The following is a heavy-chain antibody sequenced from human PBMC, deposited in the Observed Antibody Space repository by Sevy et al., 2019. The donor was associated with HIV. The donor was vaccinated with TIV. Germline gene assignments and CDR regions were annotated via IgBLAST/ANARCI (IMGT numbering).Heavy chain of an antibody. D-gene: IGHD3-22*01. J-gene: IGHJ6*02. CDR3: AINTAYYYDSSGYYYYYYGMDV. V-gene: IGHV4-61*01. CDR1: GGSVSSGSYY. CDR2: IYYSGST. Sequence: SETLSLTCTVSGGSVSSGSYYWSWIWQPPGKGLEWIGYIYYSGSTNYNPSLKSRVTISVDTSKNQFSLKLSSVTAADTAVYYCAINTAYYYDSSGYYYYYYGMDVWGQGTTVTVSS.